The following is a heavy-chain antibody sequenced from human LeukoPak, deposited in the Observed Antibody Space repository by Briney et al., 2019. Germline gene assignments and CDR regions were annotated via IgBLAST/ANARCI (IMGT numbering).Heavy chain of an antibody. J-gene: IGHJ4*02. Sequence: SGGSLRLSCAASGFTFSSYAMSWVRQAPGKGLEWVSAISGSGGSTYYADSVKGRFTISRDNSKNTLYLQMNSLRAEDTAVYYCARTQSYIVVVPAAPGGQLWLLQPQDYWGQGTLVTVSS. CDR2: ISGSGGST. V-gene: IGHV3-23*01. D-gene: IGHD2-2*01. CDR3: ARTQSYIVVVPAAPGGQLWLLQPQDY. CDR1: GFTFSSYA.